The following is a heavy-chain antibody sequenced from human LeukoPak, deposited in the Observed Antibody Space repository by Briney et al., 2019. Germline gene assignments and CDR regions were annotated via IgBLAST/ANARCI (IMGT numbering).Heavy chain of an antibody. D-gene: IGHD3-22*01. CDR2: INHSGST. J-gene: IGHJ4*02. Sequence: PSETLSLTCAVYGEYFSGYYWSWIRQPPGKGLEWIGEINHSGSTNYNPSLKRRVIISVDTSKNQFSLKPSSVTAADTAVYYCARGKYDSGGYYLDYWGQGTLVTVSS. V-gene: IGHV4-34*01. CDR3: ARGKYDSGGYYLDY. CDR1: GEYFSGYY.